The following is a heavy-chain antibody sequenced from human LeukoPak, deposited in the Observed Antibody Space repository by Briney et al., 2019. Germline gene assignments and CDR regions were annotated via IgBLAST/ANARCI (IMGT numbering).Heavy chain of an antibody. D-gene: IGHD2-15*01. Sequence: GSLRLSCAASGFTFSSYGMHWVRQAPGKGLEWVAVIWYDGSNKYYADSVKGRFTISRDNSKNTLYLQMNSLRAEDTAVYYCARDGARYCSGGSCPSPDYWGQGTLVTVSS. CDR2: IWYDGSNK. J-gene: IGHJ4*02. CDR1: GFTFSSYG. CDR3: ARDGARYCSGGSCPSPDY. V-gene: IGHV3-33*01.